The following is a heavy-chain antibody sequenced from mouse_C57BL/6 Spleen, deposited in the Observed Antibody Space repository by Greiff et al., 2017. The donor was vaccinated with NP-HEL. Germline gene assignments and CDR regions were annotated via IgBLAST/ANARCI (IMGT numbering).Heavy chain of an antibody. CDR2: ISDGGSYT. V-gene: IGHV5-4*01. CDR1: GFTFSSYA. CDR3: ARGPPYYGSSHYAMDY. D-gene: IGHD1-1*01. Sequence: EVQLQESGGGLVKPGGSLKLSCAASGFTFSSYAMSWVRQTPEKRLEWVATISDGGSYTYYPDNVKGRFTISRDNAKNNLYLQMSHLKSEDTAMYYCARGPPYYGSSHYAMDYWGQGTSVTVSS. J-gene: IGHJ4*01.